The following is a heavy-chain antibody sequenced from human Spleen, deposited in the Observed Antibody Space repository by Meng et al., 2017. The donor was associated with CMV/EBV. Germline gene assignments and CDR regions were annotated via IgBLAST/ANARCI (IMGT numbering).Heavy chain of an antibody. CDR3: TRDAHLTTVTPNWFDP. J-gene: IGHJ5*02. V-gene: IGHV1-2*02. CDR2: INPNSGDT. CDR1: GDTFTDYY. D-gene: IGHD4-17*01. Sequence: QWQLVQSGAELGTPGASVKCSCKASGDTFTDYYMHWVRRAPGQGLEWMGCINPNSGDTNYAQKFQGRVTMTRDTSISTAYMELSRLRSDDTAVYYCTRDAHLTTVTPNWFDPWGQGTLVTVSS.